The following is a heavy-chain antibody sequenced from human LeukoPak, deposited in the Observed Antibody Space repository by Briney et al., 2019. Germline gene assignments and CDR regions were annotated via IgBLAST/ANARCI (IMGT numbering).Heavy chain of an antibody. CDR2: ISSSSSYI. V-gene: IGHV3-21*01. Sequence: GGSLRLSCAASGFTFSTYSMNWVRQAPGKGLEWVSSISSSSSYIYYADSVKGRFTISRDNAKNSLFLQMNSLRAEDTAVYYCARGAGLLLWFGESFSPDYWGQGTLVTVSS. D-gene: IGHD3-10*01. CDR1: GFTFSTYS. CDR3: ARGAGLLLWFGESFSPDY. J-gene: IGHJ4*02.